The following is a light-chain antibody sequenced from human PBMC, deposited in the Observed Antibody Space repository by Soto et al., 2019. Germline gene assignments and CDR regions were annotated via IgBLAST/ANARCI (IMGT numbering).Light chain of an antibody. CDR1: QSISSY. Sequence: DIQMTQSPSSLSASVGDRVTITCRASQSISSYLNWYQQKPGKAPKLLIYAASSLQSGVPSRFSGSGSGTEFTLTISSLQPEDFATYYCQHSYSTPRTFGQGTQVEIK. CDR2: AAS. V-gene: IGKV1-39*01. J-gene: IGKJ1*01. CDR3: QHSYSTPRT.